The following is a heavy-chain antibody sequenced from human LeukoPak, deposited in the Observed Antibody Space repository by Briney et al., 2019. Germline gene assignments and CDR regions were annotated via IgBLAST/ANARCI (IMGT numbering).Heavy chain of an antibody. CDR3: ATGPRRSAAFDI. CDR2: FDPEDGET. CDR1: GYTLTELS. J-gene: IGHJ3*02. D-gene: IGHD2-15*01. V-gene: IGHV1-24*01. Sequence: ASVKVSCKVSGYTLTELSMHWVRQAPGKGLEWMGGFDPEDGETIYAQKFQGRVTMTEDTSTDTAYMELSSLRSEDTAVYYCATGPRRSAAFDIWGQGTMVTVSS.